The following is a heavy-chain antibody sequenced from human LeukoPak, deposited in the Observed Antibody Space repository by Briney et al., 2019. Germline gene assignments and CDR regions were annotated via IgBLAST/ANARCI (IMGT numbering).Heavy chain of an antibody. CDR1: GFIFRSYS. CDR2: SGSSNTI. CDR3: ARRDYLDV. D-gene: IGHD3-22*01. J-gene: IGHJ6*04. Sequence: PGRSLRLSCSASGFIFRSYSMNWVRQTPGKGLEWISYSGSSNTIYYADSVKGRFTISRDNGKNTLYLQMNSLGAEDTAVYFCARRDYLDVWGKGTTVIVSS. V-gene: IGHV3-48*01.